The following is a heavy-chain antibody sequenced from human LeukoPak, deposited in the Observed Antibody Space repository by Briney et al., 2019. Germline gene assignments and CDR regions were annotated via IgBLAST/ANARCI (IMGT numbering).Heavy chain of an antibody. V-gene: IGHV3-7*01. CDR2: IKQDGSEK. D-gene: IGHD3-10*01. J-gene: IGHJ6*03. CDR3: ARGWGYYGSGSYYLPSLGYMDV. Sequence: GGSLRLSCAASGFTFSSYWMSWVRQAPGKGLEWVANIKQDGSEKYYVDSVKGRFTISRDNAKNSLYLQMNSLRAADTAVYYCARGWGYYGSGSYYLPSLGYMDVWGKGTTVTVSS. CDR1: GFTFSSYW.